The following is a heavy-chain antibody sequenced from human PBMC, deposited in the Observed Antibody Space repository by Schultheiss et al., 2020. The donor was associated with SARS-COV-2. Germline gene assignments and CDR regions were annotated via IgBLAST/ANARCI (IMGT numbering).Heavy chain of an antibody. CDR2: INNSGAST. Sequence: GGSLRLSCAASGFTFRSYAMTWVRQAPGKGLEWVSGINNSGASTYYADSVKGRFTISRDNSKNTLYLQMNSLRAEDTAVYYCAKTSYPESSRYISYFDYWGQGTLVTVSS. CDR3: AKTSYPESSRYISYFDY. J-gene: IGHJ4*02. CDR1: GFTFRSYA. V-gene: IGHV3-23*01. D-gene: IGHD3-22*01.